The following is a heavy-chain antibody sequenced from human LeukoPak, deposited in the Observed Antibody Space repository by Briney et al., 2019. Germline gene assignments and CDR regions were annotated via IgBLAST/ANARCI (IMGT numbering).Heavy chain of an antibody. J-gene: IGHJ3*02. Sequence: SETLSLTCTVSGGSISGSSYYWGWIRQPPGKGLEWIGCIYYSGSTNYNPSLKSRVTISVDTSKNQFSLKLSSVTAADTAVYYCARGRVVVPAATQRDAFDIWGQGTMVTVSS. CDR1: GGSISGSSYY. CDR2: IYYSGST. D-gene: IGHD2-2*01. CDR3: ARGRVVVPAATQRDAFDI. V-gene: IGHV4-39*07.